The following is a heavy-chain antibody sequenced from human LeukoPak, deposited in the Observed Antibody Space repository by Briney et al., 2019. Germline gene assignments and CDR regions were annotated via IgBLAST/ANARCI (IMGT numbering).Heavy chain of an antibody. CDR3: ARAAYSGSYHSDY. CDR2: IYYSGST. Sequence: SQTLSLTCTVSGGSVNSGSYYWNWIRQPPGKGLEWIGYIYYSGSTNYNPSLKSRVTISVDTSKNQFSLKLSSVTAADTAVYYCARAAYSGSYHSDYWGQGTLVTVSS. CDR1: GGSVNSGSYY. J-gene: IGHJ4*02. V-gene: IGHV4-61*01. D-gene: IGHD1-26*01.